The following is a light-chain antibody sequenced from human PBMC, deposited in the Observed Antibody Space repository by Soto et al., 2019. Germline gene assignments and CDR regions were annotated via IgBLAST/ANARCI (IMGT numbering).Light chain of an antibody. Sequence: EIVMTQSPATLSVSPGETATLSCRASQSVSYNLAWYQQKPGQGPRLLIYGAFTRATGIPARFSGSGSGTAFTLTIRSLHSEDCAVYYCPQYKNWPPLTFGGGTKVEIK. J-gene: IGKJ4*01. CDR3: PQYKNWPPLT. CDR1: QSVSYN. CDR2: GAF. V-gene: IGKV3-15*01.